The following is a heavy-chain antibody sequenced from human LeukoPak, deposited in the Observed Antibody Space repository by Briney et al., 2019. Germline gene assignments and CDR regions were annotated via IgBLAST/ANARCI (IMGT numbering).Heavy chain of an antibody. CDR1: GFTFSSYW. J-gene: IGHJ6*02. Sequence: PGGSLRLSCAASGFTFSSYWMHWVRHAPGKGLVWVSRINSDGSSTSYADSVKGRFTISRDNAKNTLYLQMNSLRAEDTAVYYCARGVFRGYSGSYSAYYYYGMDVWGQGTTVTVSS. D-gene: IGHD1-26*01. CDR2: INSDGSST. CDR3: ARGVFRGYSGSYSAYYYYGMDV. V-gene: IGHV3-74*01.